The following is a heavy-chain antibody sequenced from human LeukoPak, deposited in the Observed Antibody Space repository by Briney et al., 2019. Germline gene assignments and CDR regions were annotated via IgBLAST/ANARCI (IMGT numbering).Heavy chain of an antibody. CDR3: VKDLYRGDSASWYFFHY. Sequence: GGSLRLSCSASGFIISDYAMHWVRQAPGKGLEYVSALSANGGTTYYADSVKGRFTISRDTSKNTLYLQMSSLRAEDTAMYHCVKDLYRGDSASWYFFHYWGQGTLVTVSS. CDR2: LSANGGTT. V-gene: IGHV3-64D*06. D-gene: IGHD2-2*01. CDR1: GFIISDYA. J-gene: IGHJ4*02.